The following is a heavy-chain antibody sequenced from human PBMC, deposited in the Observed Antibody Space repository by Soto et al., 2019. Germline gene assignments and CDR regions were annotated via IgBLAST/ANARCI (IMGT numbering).Heavy chain of an antibody. J-gene: IGHJ4*02. CDR3: ASGLVTTLHY. V-gene: IGHV4-30-2*01. Sequence: QLQLQESGSGLVKPSQTLSLTCAVSGGSINSDGYSWSWIRQPPGKGLEWIGYIYHSGSTYYNPSLKSRVTIAVDRSKNQLSLKLRSVTAADTAVYYCASGLVTTLHYWGQGTLVTVSS. CDR1: GGSINSDGYS. CDR2: IYHSGST. D-gene: IGHD4-17*01.